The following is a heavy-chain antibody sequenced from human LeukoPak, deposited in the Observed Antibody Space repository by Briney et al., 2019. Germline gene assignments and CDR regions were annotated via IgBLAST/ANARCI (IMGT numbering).Heavy chain of an antibody. V-gene: IGHV3-21*01. D-gene: IGHD6-13*01. Sequence: PGGSLRLSCAASGFTFSSYSMNWVRQAPGKGLEWVSSISSSSSYIYYADSVKGRFTISRDNAKNSLYLQMNSLRAEDTAVYYCARDVAAAGTGRFYYYYYYMDVWGKGTTVTVSS. CDR3: ARDVAAAGTGRFYYYYYYMDV. J-gene: IGHJ6*03. CDR1: GFTFSSYS. CDR2: ISSSSSYI.